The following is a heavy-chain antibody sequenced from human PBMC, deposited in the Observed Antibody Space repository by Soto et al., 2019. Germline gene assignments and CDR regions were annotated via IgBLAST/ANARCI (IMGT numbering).Heavy chain of an antibody. CDR1: GASINSGGYY. CDR2: IYYRGNT. J-gene: IGHJ6*02. Sequence: PSETLSLTCTVSGASINSGGYYWAWIRQHPGKGLEWIGYIYYRGNTYYNPSLKSRLIISVDTSKNQFSLKLSSVTAADTAVYYCARDRLAARHSYGLDVWGQGTTVTVSS. D-gene: IGHD6-6*01. CDR3: ARDRLAARHSYGLDV. V-gene: IGHV4-31*03.